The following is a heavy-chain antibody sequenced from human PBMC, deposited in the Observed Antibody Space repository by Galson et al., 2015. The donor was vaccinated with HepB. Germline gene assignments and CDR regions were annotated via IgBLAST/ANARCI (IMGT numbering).Heavy chain of an antibody. CDR1: GFTFSSYG. CDR3: AKLIAAAGTGHY. CDR2: IRYDGSNK. V-gene: IGHV3-30*02. J-gene: IGHJ4*02. D-gene: IGHD6-13*01. Sequence: SLRLSCAASGFTFSSYGMHWVRQAPGKGLEWVAFIRYDGSNKYYADSVKGRFTISRDNSKNTLYLQMNSLRAEDTAVYYCAKLIAAAGTGHYWGQGTLVTVSS.